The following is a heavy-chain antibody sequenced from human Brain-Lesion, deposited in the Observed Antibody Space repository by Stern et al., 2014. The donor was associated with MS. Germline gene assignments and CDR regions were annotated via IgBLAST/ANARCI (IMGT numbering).Heavy chain of an antibody. CDR1: GFTFSDYY. V-gene: IGHV3-11*01. CDR3: VRDLCKSRICYPFDY. D-gene: IGHD2-15*01. CDR2: ISRGGNAV. J-gene: IGHJ4*02. Sequence: QVQLVQSGGGLVKAGGSLRLSCAASGFTFSDYYMRWIRQAPGQGLAWVSYISRGGNAVYYAESVEGRFTISRDNAKNSLFLQMNSLRAEDTAIDYCVRDLCKSRICYPFDYWGQGTPVTVSS.